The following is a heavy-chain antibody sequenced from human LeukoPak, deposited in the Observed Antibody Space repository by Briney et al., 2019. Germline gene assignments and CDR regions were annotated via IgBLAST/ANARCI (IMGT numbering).Heavy chain of an antibody. CDR1: GYSISSGYY. CDR2: IYHSGST. Sequence: PSETLSLTCAVCGYSISSGYYWGWIRQPPGKGLEWIGSIYHSGSTYYNPSLKSRVTISVDTSKNQFSLKLSSVTAADTAVYYCATVVPAAKGDWYFDLWGRGTLVTVSS. D-gene: IGHD2-2*01. V-gene: IGHV4-38-2*01. CDR3: ATVVPAAKGDWYFDL. J-gene: IGHJ2*01.